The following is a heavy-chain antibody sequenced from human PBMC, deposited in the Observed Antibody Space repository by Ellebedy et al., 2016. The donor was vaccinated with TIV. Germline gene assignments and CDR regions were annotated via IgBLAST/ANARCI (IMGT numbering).Heavy chain of an antibody. V-gene: IGHV4-34*01. Sequence: SETLSLTCAVYGGSFSDYYWSWIRQPPGKGLEWIGEINHSGSTNYNPSLKSRVTISVDTSKNQFSLKLSSVTAADTAVFYCARRVTTTIRGNWYFDLWGRGTLVTVSS. CDR2: INHSGST. D-gene: IGHD4-17*01. CDR1: GGSFSDYY. J-gene: IGHJ2*01. CDR3: ARRVTTTIRGNWYFDL.